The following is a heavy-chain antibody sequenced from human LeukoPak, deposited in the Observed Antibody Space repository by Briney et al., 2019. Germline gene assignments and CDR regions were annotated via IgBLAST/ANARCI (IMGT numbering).Heavy chain of an antibody. CDR1: GCSFTSYW. CDR3: ARPAVLGYCSSTSCFDY. V-gene: IGHV5-51*01. D-gene: IGHD2-2*01. J-gene: IGHJ4*02. Sequence: GESLKISCKGSGCSFTSYWIGWVRQMPGKGLEWMGIIYPGDSDTRCSPSFQGQVTISADKSISTAYLQWSSLKASDTAMYYCARPAVLGYCSSTSCFDYWGQGTLVTVSS. CDR2: IYPGDSDT.